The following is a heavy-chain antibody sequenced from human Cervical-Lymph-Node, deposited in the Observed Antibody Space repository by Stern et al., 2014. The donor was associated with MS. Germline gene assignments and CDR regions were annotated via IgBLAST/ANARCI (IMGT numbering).Heavy chain of an antibody. V-gene: IGHV5-51*01. CDR3: ARHAIYGAFDY. CDR2: IFPGDFDI. J-gene: IGHJ4*02. Sequence: EVQLLESGAEVRKPGESLKISCKGSGYSFTNSWIGWVRQMPGKDLEWMGIIFPGDFDIKYSPSFQGQITISADKSISTAYLQWNSLKASDTAIYYCARHAIYGAFDYWGQGTLVTVSS. CDR1: GYSFTNSW. D-gene: IGHD4-17*01.